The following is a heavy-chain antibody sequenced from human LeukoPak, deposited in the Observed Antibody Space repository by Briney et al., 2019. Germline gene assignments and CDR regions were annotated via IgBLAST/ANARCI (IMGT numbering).Heavy chain of an antibody. CDR2: ISYDGSNK. V-gene: IGHV3-30*18. CDR1: GFTFSNYG. Sequence: HPGRSLRLSCAGSGFTFSNYGINWVRQAPGKGLEWVAIISYDGSNKYYADSVKGRFTVSRDNSKNTVYLQMNSLRAEDTAVYYCAKIETEMVRGVIYPHLDYWGQGTLVTVSS. CDR3: AKIETEMVRGVIYPHLDY. D-gene: IGHD3-10*01. J-gene: IGHJ4*02.